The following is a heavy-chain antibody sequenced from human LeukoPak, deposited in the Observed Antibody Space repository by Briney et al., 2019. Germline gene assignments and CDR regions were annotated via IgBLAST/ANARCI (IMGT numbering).Heavy chain of an antibody. J-gene: IGHJ4*02. CDR2: SSSSGSTI. CDR3: ARRRDVIDY. CDR1: GFTLSNYY. V-gene: IGHV3-11*01. Sequence: GGPLRLSCAASGFTLSNYYMSWIRQAPGKGLEWVSYSSSSGSTIYYADSVKGRFAISRDNAKNSLYLQMNSLRAEDTAVYYCARRRDVIDYWGQGTLVTVYS.